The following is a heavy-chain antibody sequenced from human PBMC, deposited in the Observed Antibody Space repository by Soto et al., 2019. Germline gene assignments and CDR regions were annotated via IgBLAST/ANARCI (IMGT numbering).Heavy chain of an antibody. CDR1: GGSISSGGYY. V-gene: IGHV4-31*03. Sequence: QVQLQESGPGLVKPSQTLSLTCTVSGGSISSGGYYWSWIRQHPGKGLGWIGYIYYSGSTYYNPSLKSRVTISVHTSKSQFSRKLSSVPAAATAVYYCARELHDSSGYYSESYCYFDLWGRGTLVTV. CDR3: ARELHDSSGYYSESYCYFDL. D-gene: IGHD3-22*01. J-gene: IGHJ2*01. CDR2: IYYSGST.